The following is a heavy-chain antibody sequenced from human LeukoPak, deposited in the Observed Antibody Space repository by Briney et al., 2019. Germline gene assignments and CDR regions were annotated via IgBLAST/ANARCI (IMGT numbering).Heavy chain of an antibody. CDR3: ASSYSGLLRYFDWLLDY. CDR2: ISYDGSNK. Sequence: PGGSLRLSCAASGFTFSSYAMHWVRQAPGKGLEWVAVISYDGSNKYYADSVKGRFTISRDNSKNTLYLQMNSVRAEDTAVYYCASSYSGLLRYFDWLLDYWGQGTLVTVSS. V-gene: IGHV3-30-3*01. J-gene: IGHJ4*02. D-gene: IGHD3-9*01. CDR1: GFTFSSYA.